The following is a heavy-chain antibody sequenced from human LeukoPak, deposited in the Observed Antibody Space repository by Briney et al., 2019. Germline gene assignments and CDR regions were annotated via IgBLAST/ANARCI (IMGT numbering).Heavy chain of an antibody. CDR2: IYYSGTT. J-gene: IGHJ4*02. D-gene: IGHD6-13*01. CDR3: ARSRGGYSHDY. CDR1: GGSISSGDYY. V-gene: IGHV4-30-4*01. Sequence: SETLSLTCTVSGGSISSGDYYWSWIRQPPGKGLEWIGYIYYSGTTYYNPSLKSRVTISVDTSKNQFSLKLSSVTAADTAVYYYARSRGGYSHDYWGRGTLVTVSS.